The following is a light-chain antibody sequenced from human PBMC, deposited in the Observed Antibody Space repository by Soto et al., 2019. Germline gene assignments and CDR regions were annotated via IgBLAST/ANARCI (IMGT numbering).Light chain of an antibody. CDR1: QGLVHSNGDTF. CDR3: MQGTHWPYT. Sequence: DVVMTQSPLSLPVTLGQPASISCRSSQGLVHSNGDTFLSWFQQRPGQSPRRIIYQVSNRASGVPDSFSGSGSGTDFPLTISRVEAEDVAIYYCMQGTHWPYTFGPGTKLEI. J-gene: IGKJ2*01. V-gene: IGKV2-30*02. CDR2: QVS.